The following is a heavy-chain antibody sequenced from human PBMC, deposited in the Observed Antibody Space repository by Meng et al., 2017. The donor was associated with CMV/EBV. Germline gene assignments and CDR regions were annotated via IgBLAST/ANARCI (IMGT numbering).Heavy chain of an antibody. CDR2: INHSGSN. Sequence: SETLSLTCAVYGRSFSGYYWSWIRQPPGKGLEWIGEINHSGSNNYNPTLKSRVTISVDTSKNQFSLKLSSVTAADTAVYYCARDRWVSSWGYYYGMDVWGQGTTVTVSS. CDR3: ARDRWVSSWGYYYGMDV. J-gene: IGHJ6*02. V-gene: IGHV4-34*01. CDR1: GRSFSGYY. D-gene: IGHD6-13*01.